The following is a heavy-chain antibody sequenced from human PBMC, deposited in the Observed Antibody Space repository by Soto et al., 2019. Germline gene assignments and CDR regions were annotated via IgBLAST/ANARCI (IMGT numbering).Heavy chain of an antibody. Sequence: KASETLSLTCSVYGASFSGYYWSWIRQSPGKGLEWIGEIHHSGSTHYNPSLKSRLTFSIDESQSQFYMMLTPVTAADTALYFCARGHSTSGYDSWGQGSLVTVSS. CDR2: IHHSGST. V-gene: IGHV4-34*10. CDR3: ARGHSTSGYDS. J-gene: IGHJ4*02. D-gene: IGHD6-6*01. CDR1: GASFSGYY.